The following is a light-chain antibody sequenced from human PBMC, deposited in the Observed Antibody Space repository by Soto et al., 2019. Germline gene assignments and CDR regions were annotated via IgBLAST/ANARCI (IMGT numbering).Light chain of an antibody. J-gene: IGKJ5*01. CDR3: QQSYSTPIP. CDR2: AAS. Sequence: DIQMTQSPSSLSASVGDRVTITCRASQSISSYLNWYQQKPGKAPKLLIYAASSLQSGVPSRFSGSGSGTDFTLTISSLQPEDFATYYCQQSYSTPIPSGQGTR. V-gene: IGKV1-39*01. CDR1: QSISSY.